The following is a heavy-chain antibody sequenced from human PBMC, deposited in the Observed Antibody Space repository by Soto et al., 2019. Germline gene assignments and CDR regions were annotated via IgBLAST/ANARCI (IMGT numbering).Heavy chain of an antibody. CDR3: ARRESQGPIDY. J-gene: IGHJ4*02. CDR2: IDYSGTT. V-gene: IGHV4-28*01. Sequence: QVQLQASGPGLVKPSDTLSLTCAGSGYSISSSNWWCWIRQPPGKGLEWIGYIDYSGTTYYNPSLKSRVTMSVDTSKHQFSLKLTSVTAVDTAVYYCARRESQGPIDYWGQGTLVTVSS. CDR1: GYSISSSNW. D-gene: IGHD1-26*01.